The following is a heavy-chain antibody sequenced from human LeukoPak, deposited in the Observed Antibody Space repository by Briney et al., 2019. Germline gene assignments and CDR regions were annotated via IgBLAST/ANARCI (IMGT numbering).Heavy chain of an antibody. CDR1: GGTISSYY. V-gene: IGHV4-59*12. Sequence: PSETLSLTCTVSGGTISSYYWSWIRQPPGKGLEWIGYIYYSGSTNYNPSLKSRVTISVDTSKNQFSLKLSSVTAADTAVYYCARYYSSSYHFQHWGQGTLVTVSS. CDR3: ARYYSSSYHFQH. J-gene: IGHJ1*01. CDR2: IYYSGST. D-gene: IGHD6-13*01.